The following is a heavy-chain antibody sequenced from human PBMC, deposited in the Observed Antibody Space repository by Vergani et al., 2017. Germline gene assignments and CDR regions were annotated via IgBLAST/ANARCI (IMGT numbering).Heavy chain of an antibody. CDR2: INPSGGHT. V-gene: IGHV1-46*03. CDR1: GYTFSNYY. Sequence: QVQVVQSGAEVKKSGASVKVSCKTSGYTFSNYYMHWVRQAPGQGLECMGIINPSGGHTNYAQKFQGRVTMTRDTSTSTVYIELSSLRSEDTAIYYCARWDYGILTGYRYWGQGTLVTVSA. CDR3: ARWDYGILTGYRY. J-gene: IGHJ4*02. D-gene: IGHD3-9*01.